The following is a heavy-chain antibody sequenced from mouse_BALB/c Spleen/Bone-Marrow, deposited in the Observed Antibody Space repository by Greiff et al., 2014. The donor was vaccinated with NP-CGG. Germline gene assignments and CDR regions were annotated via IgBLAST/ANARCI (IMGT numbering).Heavy chain of an antibody. Sequence: VQLQQSGAELVRPGVSVKISCKGSGYTFTDFAIHWVKQSHTKSLEWIGVISPYYVDGGYNQKFKGKATMTIDRSSSTAYMELARPTSEDSAIYYCARGGASGLYYYARDYWGQGTSVTVSS. CDR1: GYTFTDFA. CDR2: ISPYYVDG. J-gene: IGHJ4*01. D-gene: IGHD3-1*01. V-gene: IGHV1S137*01. CDR3: ARGGASGLYYYARDY.